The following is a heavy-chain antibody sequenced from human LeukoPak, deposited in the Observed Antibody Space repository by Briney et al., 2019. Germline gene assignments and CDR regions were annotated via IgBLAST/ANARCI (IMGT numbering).Heavy chain of an antibody. D-gene: IGHD6-13*01. J-gene: IGHJ3*02. CDR1: GGSISSGGYY. Sequence: SETLSLTCTVSGGSISSGGYYWSWIRQPPGKGLEWIGYIYHSGSTYYNPSLKSRVTISVDRSKNQFSLKLSSVTAADTAVYYCARSSSWFSGAFDIWGQGTMVTVSS. V-gene: IGHV4-30-2*01. CDR2: IYHSGST. CDR3: ARSSSWFSGAFDI.